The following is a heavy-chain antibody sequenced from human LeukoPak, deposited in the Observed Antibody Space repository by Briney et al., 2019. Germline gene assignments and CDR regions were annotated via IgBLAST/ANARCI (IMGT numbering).Heavy chain of an antibody. Sequence: GGSLRLSCEVSGFIFSTYWMTWVRQAPGKGLEWVATIKQDGSDEYYVDSVKGRFTISRDNAKNSLYLQMDGLRAEDTAVYHCARKLYYYGTSPAGWFGPWGQGTLVTASS. V-gene: IGHV3-7*01. J-gene: IGHJ5*02. CDR2: IKQDGSDE. D-gene: IGHD3-22*01. CDR1: GFIFSTYW. CDR3: ARKLYYYGTSPAGWFGP.